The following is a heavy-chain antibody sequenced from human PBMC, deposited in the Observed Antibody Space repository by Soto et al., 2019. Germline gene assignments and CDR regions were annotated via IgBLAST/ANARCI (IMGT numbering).Heavy chain of an antibody. CDR3: AKSDVAIFGVVTYYYYYMDV. D-gene: IGHD3-3*01. Sequence: PGGSLRLSCAASGFTFSSYAMSWVRQAPGKGLEWVSAISGSGGSTYYADSVKGRFTISRDNSKNTLYLQMNSLRAEDTAVYYWAKSDVAIFGVVTYYYYYMDVWGKGTTVTVSS. J-gene: IGHJ6*03. V-gene: IGHV3-23*01. CDR1: GFTFSSYA. CDR2: ISGSGGST.